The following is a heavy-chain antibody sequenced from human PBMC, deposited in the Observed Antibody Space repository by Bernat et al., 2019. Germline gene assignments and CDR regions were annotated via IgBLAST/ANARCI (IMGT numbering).Heavy chain of an antibody. CDR1: GFTFSSYA. V-gene: IGHV3-23*04. J-gene: IGHJ4*02. Sequence: EVQLVESGGGLVQPGGSLRLSCAASGFTFSSYAMSWVRQAPGKGLEWVSAISGSGGSTYYADSVKGRFTISRDNSKNTLYLQMNSLRAEDTAVYYCAKDLGYCSGGSCYRIDYWGQGTLVTVSS. CDR2: ISGSGGST. CDR3: AKDLGYCSGGSCYRIDY. D-gene: IGHD2-15*01.